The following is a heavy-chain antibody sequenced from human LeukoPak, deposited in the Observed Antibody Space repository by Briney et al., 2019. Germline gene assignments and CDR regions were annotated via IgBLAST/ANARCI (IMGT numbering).Heavy chain of an antibody. CDR3: AKDSLPWGGDGIDF. CDR2: ISGSGGST. V-gene: IGHV3-23*01. Sequence: GGSLRLSCAASGFTFSSYSMNWVRQAPGKGLEWVSAISGSGGSTYYADSVKGRFTISRDNSKNTLYLQMNSLRAEDTAVYYCAKDSLPWGGDGIDFWGQGTLVTVSS. D-gene: IGHD2-21*02. CDR1: GFTFSSYS. J-gene: IGHJ4*02.